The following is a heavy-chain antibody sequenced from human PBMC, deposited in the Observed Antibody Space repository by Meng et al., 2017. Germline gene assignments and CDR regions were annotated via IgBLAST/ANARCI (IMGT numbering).Heavy chain of an antibody. CDR3: ARGLFTDY. CDR1: GGTFSSYT. J-gene: IGHJ4*02. Sequence: SVKVSCKASGGTFSSYTISWVRQAPGQGLEWMGRIIPILGIANYAQKFQGRVTITADKSTSTAYMELRSLRSDDTAVYYCARGLFTDYWGQGTLVTVSS. D-gene: IGHD2-21*01. V-gene: IGHV1-69*02. CDR2: IIPILGIA.